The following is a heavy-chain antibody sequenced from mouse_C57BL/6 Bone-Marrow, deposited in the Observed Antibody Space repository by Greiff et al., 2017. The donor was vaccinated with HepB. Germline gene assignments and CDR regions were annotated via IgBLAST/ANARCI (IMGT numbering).Heavy chain of an antibody. V-gene: IGHV1-54*01. CDR1: GYAFTNYL. D-gene: IGHD2-3*01. CDR2: INPGSGGT. J-gene: IGHJ1*03. Sequence: QVQLQESGAELVRPGTSVKVSCKASGYAFTNYLIEWVKQRPGQGLEWIGVINPGSGGTNYNEKFKGKATLTADKSSSTAYMQLSSLTSEDSAVYFCAKDGYYGWYFDVWGTGTTVTVSS. CDR3: AKDGYYGWYFDV.